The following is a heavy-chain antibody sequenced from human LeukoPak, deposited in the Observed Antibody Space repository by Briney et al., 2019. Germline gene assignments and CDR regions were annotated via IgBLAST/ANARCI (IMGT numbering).Heavy chain of an antibody. D-gene: IGHD4/OR15-4a*01. Sequence: PSETLSPTCTVSGGPISSGDYYWSWIRQPPGKGLEWIGYIYYSGSTYYNPSLKSRVTISVDTSKNQFSLKLSSVTAADTAVYYCARGFVGVKYGMDVWGQGTTVTVSS. CDR3: ARGFVGVKYGMDV. CDR1: GGPISSGDYY. J-gene: IGHJ6*02. CDR2: IYYSGST. V-gene: IGHV4-30-4*01.